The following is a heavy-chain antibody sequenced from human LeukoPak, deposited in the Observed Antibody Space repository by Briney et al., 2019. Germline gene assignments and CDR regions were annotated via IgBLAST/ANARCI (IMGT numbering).Heavy chain of an antibody. CDR1: GFTFSSYS. CDR2: ISSISSTI. Sequence: GGSLRLSCAASGFTFSSYSMNWGRQAPGKGLEWGSYISSISSTIYYADSVKGRFTISRDNAKNSLYLQRNSLRAEDTAVYYCARDRGGSYSYDFDYWGQGTLVTVSS. D-gene: IGHD1-26*01. CDR3: ARDRGGSYSYDFDY. J-gene: IGHJ4*02. V-gene: IGHV3-48*01.